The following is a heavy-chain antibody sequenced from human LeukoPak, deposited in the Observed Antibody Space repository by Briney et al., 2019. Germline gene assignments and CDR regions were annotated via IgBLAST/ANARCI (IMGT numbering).Heavy chain of an antibody. CDR1: GFSFSSYA. J-gene: IGHJ4*02. CDR3: AKGGDELDY. Sequence: GGSLRLSCAVSGFSFSSYAMTWVRQAPGKGLEWVSAISGSGGSAYYADSVKGRFTISRDNSKSTLYLQMYSLRAEDTAIYYCAKGGDELDYWGQGTLVTVSS. CDR2: ISGSGGSA. V-gene: IGHV3-23*01. D-gene: IGHD7-27*01.